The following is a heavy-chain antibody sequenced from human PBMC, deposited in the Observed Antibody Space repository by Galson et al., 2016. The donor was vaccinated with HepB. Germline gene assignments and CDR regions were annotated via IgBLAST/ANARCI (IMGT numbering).Heavy chain of an antibody. CDR1: GFTFSSYS. CDR3: AGRPITMVRGVIINYWYFDL. V-gene: IGHV3-21*01. J-gene: IGHJ2*01. D-gene: IGHD3-10*01. CDR2: ISSSSSYI. Sequence: SLRLSCAASGFTFSSYSMNWVRQAPGKGLEWVSPISSSSSYIYYVDSVKGRFTISRDNAKNSLYLQMNSLRAEDTAVYYCAGRPITMVRGVIINYWYFDLWGRGTLVTVSS.